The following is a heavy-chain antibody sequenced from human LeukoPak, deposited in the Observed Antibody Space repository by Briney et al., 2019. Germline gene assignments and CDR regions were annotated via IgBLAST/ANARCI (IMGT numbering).Heavy chain of an antibody. CDR1: GFTFSGSA. D-gene: IGHD3-10*01. Sequence: HPGGSLRLSCAASGFTFSGSAMRWVRQASGKGLEWVGRIRSKANSYATAYAASVKGRFTISRDDSKNTAYLQMNSLKTEDTAVYYCTRLGIADYYGSGSYYHFDYWGQGTLVTVSS. CDR3: TRLGIADYYGSGSYYHFDY. CDR2: IRSKANSYAT. J-gene: IGHJ4*02. V-gene: IGHV3-73*01.